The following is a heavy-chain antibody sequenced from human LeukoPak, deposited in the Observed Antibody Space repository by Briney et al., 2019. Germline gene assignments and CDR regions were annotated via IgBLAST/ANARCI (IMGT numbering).Heavy chain of an antibody. CDR2: ISGSGGST. J-gene: IGHJ6*04. V-gene: IGHV3-23*01. CDR1: GFTFSSYA. Sequence: GGSLRLSCAASGFTFSSYAMSWVRQAPGKGLEWASAISGSGGSTYYADSVKGRFTISRDNSKNTLYLQMNSLRAEDTAVYYCAKDGDSTNNYYYYYGMDVWGKGTTVTVSS. D-gene: IGHD4-17*01. CDR3: AKDGDSTNNYYYYYGMDV.